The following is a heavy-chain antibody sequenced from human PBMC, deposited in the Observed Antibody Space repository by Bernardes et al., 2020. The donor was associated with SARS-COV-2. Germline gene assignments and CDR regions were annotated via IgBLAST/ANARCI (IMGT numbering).Heavy chain of an antibody. CDR1: GFTVSNND. CDR3: ANQYRPFFDILTGSYF. Sequence: GGSLRLSCAASGFTVSNNDMNWVRQAPGKGLEWVSVICSGGRTYYADSVKGRFTLSRDNSKNTLYLQMNSLRTEDTAVYYCANQYRPFFDILTGSYFWGQGTLVTVSS. CDR2: ICSGGRT. D-gene: IGHD3-9*01. J-gene: IGHJ4*02. V-gene: IGHV3-66*02.